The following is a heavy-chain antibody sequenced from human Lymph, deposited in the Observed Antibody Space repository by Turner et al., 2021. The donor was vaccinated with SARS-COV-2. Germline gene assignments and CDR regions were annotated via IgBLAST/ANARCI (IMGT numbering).Heavy chain of an antibody. Sequence: QVQLVESGGGVVQPGRSLRLSCAASGFTFSSYAMHWVRQAPGKGLEWVALISYDGSNKYYADSVKGRFTISRDNSNNTLYLQMNSLRADDTAVYYCARDMGGFTDYWGQGTLVTVSS. V-gene: IGHV3-30-3*01. CDR2: ISYDGSNK. CDR3: ARDMGGFTDY. D-gene: IGHD5-12*01. CDR1: GFTFSSYA. J-gene: IGHJ4*02.